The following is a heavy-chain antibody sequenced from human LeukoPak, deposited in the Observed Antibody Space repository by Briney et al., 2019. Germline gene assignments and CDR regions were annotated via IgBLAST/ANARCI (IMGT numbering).Heavy chain of an antibody. CDR3: ARHRSGWLQSSFDY. V-gene: IGHV4-39*01. J-gene: IGHJ4*02. Sequence: SETLSLTCSVSGGSISSSSSYWGWIRQPPGKGLEWIGSIYYSRSSFDNPALKSRVTISVDTSKNQFSLKLSSVTAADTAVYYCARHRSGWLQSSFDYWGQGTLVTVSS. D-gene: IGHD5-24*01. CDR2: IYYSRSS. CDR1: GGSISSSSSY.